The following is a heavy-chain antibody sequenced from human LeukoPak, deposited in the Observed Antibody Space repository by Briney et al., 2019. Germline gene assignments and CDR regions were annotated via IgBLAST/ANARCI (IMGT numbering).Heavy chain of an antibody. D-gene: IGHD2-2*01. Sequence: SETLSLTCTVSGGSISSYYWSWIRQPAGKGLEWIGRIYTSGSTNYNPSLKSRVTMSVDTSKNQFSLKLSSVTAADTAVYYCARCRSYCSSTSCHYNWFDPWGQGILVTVSS. V-gene: IGHV4-4*07. CDR3: ARCRSYCSSTSCHYNWFDP. CDR2: IYTSGST. J-gene: IGHJ5*02. CDR1: GGSISSYY.